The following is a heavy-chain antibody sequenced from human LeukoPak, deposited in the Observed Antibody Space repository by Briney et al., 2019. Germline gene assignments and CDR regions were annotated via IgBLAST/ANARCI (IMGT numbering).Heavy chain of an antibody. V-gene: IGHV5-51*01. Sequence: GESLKISCKGSGYSFTNYWIGWVRQMPGKGLEWLGIIFPGDSDTTYSPSFQGQVTISADKSISTAYLQWSSLKASGTAMYYCARHVDSSSWSPFDYWGQGTLVTVSS. CDR3: ARHVDSSSWSPFDY. D-gene: IGHD6-13*01. J-gene: IGHJ4*02. CDR2: IFPGDSDT. CDR1: GYSFTNYW.